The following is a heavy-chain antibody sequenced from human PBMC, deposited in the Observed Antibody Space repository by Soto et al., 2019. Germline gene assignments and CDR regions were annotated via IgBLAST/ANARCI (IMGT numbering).Heavy chain of an antibody. V-gene: IGHV4-34*01. Sequence: LSLTCAVYGGSFSGYYWSWIRQPPGKGLEWIGEINHSGSTNYNPSLKSRVTISVDTSKNQFSLKLSSVTAADTAVYYCARGIATVTTYYYMDVWGKGTTVTVSS. CDR3: ARGIATVTTYYYMDV. CDR2: INHSGST. CDR1: GGSFSGYY. D-gene: IGHD4-17*01. J-gene: IGHJ6*03.